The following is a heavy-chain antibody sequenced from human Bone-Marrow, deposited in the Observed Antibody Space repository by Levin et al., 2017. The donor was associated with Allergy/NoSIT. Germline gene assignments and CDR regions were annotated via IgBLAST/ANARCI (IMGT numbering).Heavy chain of an antibody. V-gene: IGHV5-51*01. J-gene: IGHJ4*02. Sequence: GGSLRLSCKGSGYSFTSYWIGWVRQMPGKGLEWMGIIYPGDSDTRYSPSFQGQVTISADKSISTAYLQWSSLKASDTAMYYCARYNWNYGLNYFDYWGQGTLVTVSS. CDR1: GYSFTSYW. D-gene: IGHD1-7*01. CDR2: IYPGDSDT. CDR3: ARYNWNYGLNYFDY.